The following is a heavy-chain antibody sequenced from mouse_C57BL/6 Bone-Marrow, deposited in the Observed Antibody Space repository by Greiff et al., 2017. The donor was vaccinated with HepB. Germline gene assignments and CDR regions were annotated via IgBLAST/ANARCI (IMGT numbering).Heavy chain of an antibody. Sequence: EVQGVESGGGLVKPGGSLKLSCAASGFTFSSYAMSWVRQTPEKRLEWVATISDGGSYTYYPDNVKGRFTISRDNAKNNLYLQMSHRKSEDTAMYYCARAPYGSSEAWFAYWGQGTLVTVSA. CDR3: ARAPYGSSEAWFAY. CDR2: ISDGGSYT. J-gene: IGHJ3*01. D-gene: IGHD1-1*01. V-gene: IGHV5-4*01. CDR1: GFTFSSYA.